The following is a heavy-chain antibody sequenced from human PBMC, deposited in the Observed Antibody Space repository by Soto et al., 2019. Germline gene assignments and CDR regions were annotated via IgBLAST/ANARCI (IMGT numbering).Heavy chain of an antibody. D-gene: IGHD6-19*01. CDR2: IYYSGST. Sequence: SETLSLTCTVSGGSISSYYWSWIRQPPGKGLEWIGYIYYSGSTNYNPSLKSRVTISVDTSKNQFSLKLSSVTAADTAVYYCARLKYSSGWSPFDYRGQGTLVTVS. CDR3: ARLKYSSGWSPFDY. CDR1: GGSISSYY. J-gene: IGHJ4*02. V-gene: IGHV4-59*08.